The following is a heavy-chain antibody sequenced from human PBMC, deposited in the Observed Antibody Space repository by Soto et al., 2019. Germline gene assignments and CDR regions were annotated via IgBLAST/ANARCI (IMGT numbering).Heavy chain of an antibody. D-gene: IGHD4-4*01. CDR3: AKRPTMTTVTTPWLHP. CDR1: GFTFSSYA. Sequence: PGGSLRLSCAASGFTFSSYAMSWVRQAPGKGLEWVSAISGSGGSTYYADSVKGRFTISRDNSKNTLYLQMNSLRAEDTAVYYCAKRPTMTTVTTPWLHPWGPGTLVTVSS. CDR2: ISGSGGST. V-gene: IGHV3-23*01. J-gene: IGHJ5*02.